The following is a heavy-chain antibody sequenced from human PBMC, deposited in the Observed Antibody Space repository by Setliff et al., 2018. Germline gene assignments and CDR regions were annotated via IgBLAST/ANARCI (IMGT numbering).Heavy chain of an antibody. CDR1: GGTFSDCF. J-gene: IGHJ4*02. Sequence: SETLSLTCGASGGTFSDCFWTWIRQSPGKGLEWIGEINHSGSSNYNPSLKSRVTISIDTSSNQFSLKVTSVTAADTGIYYCARGRNVAARLLDSWGQGARVTVSS. CDR2: INHSGSS. V-gene: IGHV4-34*08. CDR3: ARGRNVAARLLDS. D-gene: IGHD6-6*01.